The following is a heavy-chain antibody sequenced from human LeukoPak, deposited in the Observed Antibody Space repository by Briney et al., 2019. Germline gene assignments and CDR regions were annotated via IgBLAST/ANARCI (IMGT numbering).Heavy chain of an antibody. CDR2: ISYDGSNK. Sequence: PGRSPRLSCAASGFTFSSYAMHWVRQAPGKGLEWVAVISYDGSNKYYADSVKGRFTISRDNSKNTLYLQMNSLRAEDTAVYYCARDSGSSSSSKVFDYWGQGTLVTVSS. CDR3: ARDSGSSSSSKVFDY. D-gene: IGHD6-6*01. J-gene: IGHJ4*02. V-gene: IGHV3-30-3*01. CDR1: GFTFSSYA.